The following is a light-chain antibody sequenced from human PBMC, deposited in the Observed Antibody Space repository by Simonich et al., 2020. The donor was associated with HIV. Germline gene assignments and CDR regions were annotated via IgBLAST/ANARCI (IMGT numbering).Light chain of an antibody. CDR3: HQSSSLPYT. J-gene: IGKJ2*01. CDR2: YVT. CDR1: QSISGS. Sequence: EIVLIQSPDFQSVTPKEKVTITCRANQSISGSLHWYQQKPDQSPKLLIKYVTQSVSGVPPRFSGSESGTDFTLTINSLEAEDAATYYCHQSSSLPYTFGQGTKLEI. V-gene: IGKV6-21*01.